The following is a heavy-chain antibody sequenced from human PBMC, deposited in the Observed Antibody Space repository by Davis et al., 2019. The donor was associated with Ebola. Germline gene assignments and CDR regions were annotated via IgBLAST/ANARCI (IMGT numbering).Heavy chain of an antibody. V-gene: IGHV3-30*18. CDR2: ISYDGSNK. CDR1: GFTFSSYG. D-gene: IGHD2-2*01. J-gene: IGHJ3*02. Sequence: GESLKIPCAASGFTFSSYGMHWVRQAPGQGLEWVAVISYDGSNKYYADSVKGRFTISRDNSKNTLYLQMNSLRAEDTAVYYCAKDRVPAADAFDIWGQGTMVTVSS. CDR3: AKDRVPAADAFDI.